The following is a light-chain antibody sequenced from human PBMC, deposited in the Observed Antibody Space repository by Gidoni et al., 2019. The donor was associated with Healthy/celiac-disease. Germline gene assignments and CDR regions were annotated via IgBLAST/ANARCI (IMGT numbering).Light chain of an antibody. CDR2: GAS. Sequence: ETESTPSPGTLSLSPGERASLACRASQSVRSSYLTWYQQKPGQAPRLLIYGASSRATGIPYRFSGSGSGTDFTLTISRLEPEDFAVYYCQQYDSSPYTFGQGTKLEIK. J-gene: IGKJ2*01. CDR1: QSVRSSY. V-gene: IGKV3-20*01. CDR3: QQYDSSPYT.